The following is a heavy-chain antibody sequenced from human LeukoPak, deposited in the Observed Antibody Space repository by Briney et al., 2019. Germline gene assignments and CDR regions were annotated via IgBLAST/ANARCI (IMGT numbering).Heavy chain of an antibody. CDR3: ARDTRVVPAAMHGY. CDR1: GYTFTSYG. Sequence: GASLKVSCKASGYTFTSYGISWVRQAPGQGLERMGWISAYNGNTNYAQKLQGRVTMTTDTSTSTAYMELRSLRSDDTAVYYCARDTRVVPAAMHGYWGQGTLVTVSS. D-gene: IGHD2-2*01. V-gene: IGHV1-18*01. J-gene: IGHJ4*02. CDR2: ISAYNGNT.